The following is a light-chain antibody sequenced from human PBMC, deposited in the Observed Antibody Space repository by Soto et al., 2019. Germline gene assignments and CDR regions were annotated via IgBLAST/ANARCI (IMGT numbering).Light chain of an antibody. CDR1: SSDVGGYNY. J-gene: IGLJ1*01. CDR3: SSYKSSRAYV. CDR2: EVS. V-gene: IGLV2-14*01. Sequence: QSVLTQPASVSGSPGQSITISCTGTSSDVGGYNYVSWYQQQSGKAPKLMIHEVSNRPSEVSNRFSGSKSGNTASLTISGLQAEDEADYYCSSYKSSRAYVFGIGTKVTVL.